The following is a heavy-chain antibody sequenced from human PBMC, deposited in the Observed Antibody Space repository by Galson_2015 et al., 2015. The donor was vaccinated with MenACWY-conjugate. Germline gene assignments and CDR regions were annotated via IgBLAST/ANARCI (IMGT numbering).Heavy chain of an antibody. CDR3: ARGTVTPSVAKYYGMDV. CDR2: IKQDGSEK. Sequence: SLRLSCAASGFTFSNYWMSWVRQTPGKGLEWVANIKQDGSEKYYVDSVRGRFTISRDNAKNALYLQMNSLRAEDTALYYCARGTVTPSVAKYYGMDVWGQGTTVTVSS. V-gene: IGHV3-7*03. CDR1: GFTFSNYW. J-gene: IGHJ6*02. D-gene: IGHD4-17*01.